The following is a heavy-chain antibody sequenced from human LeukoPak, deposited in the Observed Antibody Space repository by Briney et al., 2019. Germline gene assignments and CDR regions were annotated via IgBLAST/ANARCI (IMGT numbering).Heavy chain of an antibody. CDR1: GYTFNSYG. CDR3: ARVGRSGYDLSAFDI. V-gene: IGHV1-8*03. Sequence: ASVKVSCKASGYTFNSYGINWVRQATGQGLEWMGWMNPNSGNTGYAQKFQGRVTITRNTSISTAYMELSSLRSEDTAVYYCARVGRSGYDLSAFDIWGQGTMVTVSS. CDR2: MNPNSGNT. J-gene: IGHJ3*02. D-gene: IGHD5-12*01.